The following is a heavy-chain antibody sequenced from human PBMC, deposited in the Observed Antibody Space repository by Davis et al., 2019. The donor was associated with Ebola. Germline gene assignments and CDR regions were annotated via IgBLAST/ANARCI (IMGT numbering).Heavy chain of an antibody. Sequence: PSETLSLTCDISGDSVSSNSGAWNWIRQSPSRGLEWLGRTYYYRSKWYIDYAESVRGRIIINPDTSKNQLSLQVNSVTPEDTALYYCARGWLRTGLDVWGEGTTVTVSS. CDR1: GDSVSSNSGA. J-gene: IGHJ6*04. CDR3: ARGWLRTGLDV. V-gene: IGHV6-1*01. D-gene: IGHD5-18*01. CDR2: TYYYRSKWYI.